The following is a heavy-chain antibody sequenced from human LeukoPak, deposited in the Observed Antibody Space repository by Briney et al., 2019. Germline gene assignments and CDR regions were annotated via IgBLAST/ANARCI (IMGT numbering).Heavy chain of an antibody. V-gene: IGHV4-39*01. D-gene: IGHD5-18*01. Sequence: SETLSLTCTVSGGSISSSSYYWGWIRQPPGKGLEWIGSIYYSGSTYYNPSLKSRVTISVDTSKNQFSLKLSSVTAADTAVYYCARGRGYSYGDYWGQGTLVTVSS. J-gene: IGHJ4*02. CDR1: GGSISSSSYY. CDR3: ARGRGYSYGDY. CDR2: IYYSGST.